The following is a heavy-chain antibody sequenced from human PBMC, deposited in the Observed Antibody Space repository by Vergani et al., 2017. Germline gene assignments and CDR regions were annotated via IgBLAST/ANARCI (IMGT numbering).Heavy chain of an antibody. CDR2: IFSNDEK. CDR3: APIIVTWADYCSGPHYYYYYGMDV. Sequence: QVTLKESGPVLVKPTETLTLTCTVSGFSLSNARMGVSWIRQPPGKALEWLAHIFSNDEKSYSTSLKSRLTISKDTSKSQVVLTMTNMDPVDTATYYCAPIIVTWADYCSGPHYYYYYGMDVWGQGTTVTVSS. D-gene: IGHD2-15*01. V-gene: IGHV2-26*01. CDR1: GFSLSNARMG. J-gene: IGHJ6*02.